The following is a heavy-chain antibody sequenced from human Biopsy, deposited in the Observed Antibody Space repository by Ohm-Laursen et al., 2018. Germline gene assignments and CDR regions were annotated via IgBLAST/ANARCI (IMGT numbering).Heavy chain of an antibody. V-gene: IGHV3-21*06. CDR1: GVTLSGYG. CDR2: ISASSSYI. D-gene: IGHD3-10*01. J-gene: IGHJ5*01. Sequence: SLRLSCSASGVTLSGYGMNWVRQAPGKGLEWVSSISASSSYIYYADSVKGRFTVSRDNTKNTLYLQMNSLRAADTAIYFWATELLPPGVGGPWLDSWGQGTPVTVSS. CDR3: ATELLPPGVGGPWLDS.